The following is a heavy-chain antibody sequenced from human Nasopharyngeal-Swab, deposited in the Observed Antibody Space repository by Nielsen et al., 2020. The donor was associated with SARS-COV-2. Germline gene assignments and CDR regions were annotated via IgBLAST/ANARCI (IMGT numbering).Heavy chain of an antibody. D-gene: IGHD4-17*01. J-gene: IGHJ5*02. CDR1: GFTFSSYW. CDR2: IKQDGSEK. CDR3: ASGGDYGYYWDWFDP. V-gene: IGHV3-7*01. Sequence: GVLKLSCAASGFTFSSYWMSWVRQAPGKGLEWVANIKQDGSEKYYVDSVKGRFTISRDNAKNSLYLQMNSLRAEDTAVYYCASGGDYGYYWDWFDPWGHGTLVTVSS.